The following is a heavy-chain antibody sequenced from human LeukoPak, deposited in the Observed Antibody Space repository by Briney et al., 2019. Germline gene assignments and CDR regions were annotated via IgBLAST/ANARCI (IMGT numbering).Heavy chain of an antibody. D-gene: IGHD3-10*01. J-gene: IGHJ4*02. CDR3: ARDVVRGVIDY. CDR1: GYSISSGYY. Sequence: PSETLSLTCAVSGYSISSGYYWGWIRQPPGKGLEWIGSIYHSGSTYYNPSLKSPVTISVDTSKNQFSLKLSSVTAADTAVYYCARDVVRGVIDYWGQGTLVTVSS. CDR2: IYHSGST. V-gene: IGHV4-38-2*02.